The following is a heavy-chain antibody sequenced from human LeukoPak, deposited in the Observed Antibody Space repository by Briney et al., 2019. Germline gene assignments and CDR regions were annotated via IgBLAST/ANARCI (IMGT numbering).Heavy chain of an antibody. CDR1: GYTFTSYA. CDR3: ARGSPTVTTSDYYYYYMDV. Sequence: SVKVSCKASGYTFTSYAISWVRQAPGQGLGWMGRIIPIFGTANYAQKFQGRVTITTDESTSTAYMELSSLRSEDTAVYYCARGSPTVTTSDYYYYYMDVWGKGTTVTVSS. CDR2: IIPIFGTA. V-gene: IGHV1-69*05. D-gene: IGHD4-17*01. J-gene: IGHJ6*03.